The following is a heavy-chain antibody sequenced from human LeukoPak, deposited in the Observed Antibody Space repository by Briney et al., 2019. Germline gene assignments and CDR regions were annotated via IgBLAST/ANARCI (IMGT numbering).Heavy chain of an antibody. J-gene: IGHJ4*02. V-gene: IGHV3-23*01. CDR3: AKDRGRYCSGGTCYRGFDY. CDR1: GFTFSTYS. D-gene: IGHD2-15*01. CDR2: ISGSGGTT. Sequence: GGSLRLSCVASGFTFSTYSMNWVRQAPGKGLEWVSAISGSGGTTYYADSVKGRITISRDNSKNTLYLQMNSLRAEDTAVYYCAKDRGRYCSGGTCYRGFDYWGQGTLVTVSS.